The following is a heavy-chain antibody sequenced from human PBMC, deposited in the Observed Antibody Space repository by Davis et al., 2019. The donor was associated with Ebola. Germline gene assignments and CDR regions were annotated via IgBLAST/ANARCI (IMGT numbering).Heavy chain of an antibody. CDR3: AREGGSGSYYIRYYYYGMDV. D-gene: IGHD3-10*01. Sequence: MPGGSLRLTCAVYGGSFSGYYWSWIRQPPGKGLEWIGEINHSGSTNYNPSLKSRVTISVDTSKNQFSLKLSSVTAADTAVYYCAREGGSGSYYIRYYYYGMDVWGQGTTVTVSS. J-gene: IGHJ6*02. V-gene: IGHV4-34*01. CDR1: GGSFSGYY. CDR2: INHSGST.